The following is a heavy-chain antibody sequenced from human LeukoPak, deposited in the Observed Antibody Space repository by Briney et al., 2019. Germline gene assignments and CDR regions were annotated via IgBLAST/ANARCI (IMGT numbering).Heavy chain of an antibody. CDR2: IRYDGSNK. CDR1: GFTFSSYG. CDR3: AKPGYCSGGSCRYYVDY. J-gene: IGHJ4*02. Sequence: GGSLRLSCAASGFTFSSYGMHWVRQAPGKGLEWVAFIRYDGSNKYYADSVKGRFTISRDNSKNTLYLQMNSLRAEDTAVYYCAKPGYCSGGSCRYYVDYWGQGTLVTVSS. V-gene: IGHV3-30*02. D-gene: IGHD2-15*01.